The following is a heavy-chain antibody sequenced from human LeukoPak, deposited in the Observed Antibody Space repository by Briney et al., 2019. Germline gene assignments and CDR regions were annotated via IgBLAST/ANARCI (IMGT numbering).Heavy chain of an antibody. Sequence: PGTSLRLSCAASGISFSSHGMHWVRQAPGKGLEWVAVIWYDGSNIYYTDSVKGRFTISRDNSKNTLYLQMNSLRTEDTALYYCAKDSVRGSSWYYYNMNYYYGMDVWGQGTTVTVSS. CDR3: AKDSVRGSSWYYYNMNYYYGMDV. V-gene: IGHV3-33*03. J-gene: IGHJ6*02. D-gene: IGHD6-13*01. CDR2: IWYDGSNI. CDR1: GISFSSHG.